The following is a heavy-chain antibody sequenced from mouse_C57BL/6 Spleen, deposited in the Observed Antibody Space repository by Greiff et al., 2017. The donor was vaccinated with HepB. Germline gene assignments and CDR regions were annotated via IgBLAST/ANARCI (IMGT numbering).Heavy chain of an antibody. CDR1: GYTFTSYW. V-gene: IGHV1-59*01. D-gene: IGHD2-1*01. Sequence: VQLQQPGAELVRPGTSVKLSCKASGYTFTSYWMHWVKQRPGQGLEWIGVIDPSDSYTNYNQKFKGKATLTVDTSSSTAYMQLSSLTSEDSAVYYCARLALYGNYVFDYWGQGTTLTVSS. J-gene: IGHJ2*01. CDR2: IDPSDSYT. CDR3: ARLALYGNYVFDY.